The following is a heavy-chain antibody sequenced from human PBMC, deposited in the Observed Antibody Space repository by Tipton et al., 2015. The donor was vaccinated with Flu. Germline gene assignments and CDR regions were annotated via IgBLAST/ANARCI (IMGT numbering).Heavy chain of an antibody. CDR3: VRTKDGYTLSNFVY. V-gene: IGHV4-39*07. J-gene: IGHJ4*02. CDR2: FYYDVGT. D-gene: IGHD5-24*01. Sequence: TLSLTCTVSGASLRSSSYYWGWIRQPQGKGLEWIGSFYYDVGTYYNPSLNSRVTISVDESKNQFSLRLTSATAADTAVYYCVRTKDGYTLSNFVYWGQGTLVTVSS. CDR1: GASLRSSSYY.